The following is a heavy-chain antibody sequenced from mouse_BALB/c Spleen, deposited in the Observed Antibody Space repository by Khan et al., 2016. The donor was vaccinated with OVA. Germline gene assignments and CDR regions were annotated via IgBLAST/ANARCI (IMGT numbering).Heavy chain of an antibody. CDR2: INSGGDTT. CDR1: GFTFSSYD. Sequence: EVELVESGGGLVKPGGSLKLSCTASGFTFSSYDMSWVRQTPEKRLEWVAYINSGGDTTYSPDTVKGRFTISRDNAKNTLYLQMSRRKSEDTAIYYCTRRPGYFDVWGAGTTVTVSS. J-gene: IGHJ1*01. V-gene: IGHV5-12-1*01. CDR3: TRRPGYFDV.